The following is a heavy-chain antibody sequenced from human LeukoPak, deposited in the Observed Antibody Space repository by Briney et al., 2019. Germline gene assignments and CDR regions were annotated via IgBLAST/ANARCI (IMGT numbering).Heavy chain of an antibody. D-gene: IGHD3-3*01. Sequence: GGSLRLSCTASGFTFGDYAMSWVRQAPGKGLEWVANIKQDGSEKYYVDSVKGRFTISRDNAKNSLYLQMNSLRAEDTAVYYCARGCPTYYDFWSGYYYSQAPGMDVWGQGTTVTVSS. CDR2: IKQDGSEK. CDR1: GFTFGDYA. J-gene: IGHJ6*02. CDR3: ARGCPTYYDFWSGYYYSQAPGMDV. V-gene: IGHV3-7*03.